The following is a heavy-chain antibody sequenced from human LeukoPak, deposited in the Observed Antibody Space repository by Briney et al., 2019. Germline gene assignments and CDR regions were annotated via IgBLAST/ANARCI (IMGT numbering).Heavy chain of an antibody. Sequence: PGGSLRLSCAASGFTFSSYGTHWVRQAPGKGLEWVASIRNDGSNKFYADSVKGRFTISRDNSKNTLCLQLNSLRAEDTAVYYCAKDGNAGSSWSDYNYNNYMDVWGKGTTVTVSS. CDR3: AKDGNAGSSWSDYNYNNYMDV. CDR1: GFTFSSYG. V-gene: IGHV3-30*02. CDR2: IRNDGSNK. D-gene: IGHD6-13*01. J-gene: IGHJ6*03.